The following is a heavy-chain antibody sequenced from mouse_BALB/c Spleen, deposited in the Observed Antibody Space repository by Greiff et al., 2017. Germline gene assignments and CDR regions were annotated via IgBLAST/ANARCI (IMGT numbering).Heavy chain of an antibody. CDR3: ARSALAYYGNYYAMDY. CDR2: INPGSGGT. D-gene: IGHD2-10*01. CDR1: GYAFTNYL. J-gene: IGHJ4*01. Sequence: QVQLQQSGAELVRPGTSVKVSCKASGYAFTNYLIEWVKQRPGQGLEWIGVINPGSGGTNYNEKFKGKATLTADKSSSTAYMQLSSLTSDDSAVLFCARSALAYYGNYYAMDYWGQGTSVTVSS. V-gene: IGHV1-54*01.